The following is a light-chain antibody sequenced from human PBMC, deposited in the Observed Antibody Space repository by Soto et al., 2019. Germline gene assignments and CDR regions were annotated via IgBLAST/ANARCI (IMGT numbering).Light chain of an antibody. CDR1: QDISNY. J-gene: IGKJ5*01. V-gene: IGKV1-33*01. Sequence: DIQMTQSPSSLSASVGDRVTITCQASQDISNYLYWYQQKPGKAPRLLVYDGSNLDTRVPSRFSGSGSGTHFSFTISSLHPEDIATYYCQQFDSLPITFGQGTRLEI. CDR2: DGS. CDR3: QQFDSLPIT.